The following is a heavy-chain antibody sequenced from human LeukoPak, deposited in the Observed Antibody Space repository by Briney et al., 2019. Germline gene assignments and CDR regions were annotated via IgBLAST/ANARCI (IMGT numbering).Heavy chain of an antibody. CDR3: ANAEYSSSLDY. CDR2: ISGGGGST. D-gene: IGHD6-6*01. J-gene: IGHJ4*02. CDR1: GFTFDDYA. V-gene: IGHV3-43*02. Sequence: RSGGSLRLSCAASGFTFDDYAMHWVRQAPGKGLEWVSLISGGGGSTYYADSVKGRFTISRDNSKNSLYLQMNSLRTEDTALYYCANAEYSSSLDYWGQGTLVTVSS.